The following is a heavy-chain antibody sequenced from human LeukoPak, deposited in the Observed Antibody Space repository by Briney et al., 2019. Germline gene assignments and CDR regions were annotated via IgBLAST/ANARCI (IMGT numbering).Heavy chain of an antibody. Sequence: GGSLRLSCAASGFTFSSFAMSWVRQAPGKGLEWVSTISGSGGSTNYADSVKGRFTFSRDNSKNTLYLQMNSLRAEDTAIYYCAKDLPDLGDYVEGYWGQGTLVTVSS. J-gene: IGHJ4*02. CDR1: GFTFSSFA. CDR3: AKDLPDLGDYVEGY. D-gene: IGHD4-17*01. V-gene: IGHV3-23*01. CDR2: ISGSGGST.